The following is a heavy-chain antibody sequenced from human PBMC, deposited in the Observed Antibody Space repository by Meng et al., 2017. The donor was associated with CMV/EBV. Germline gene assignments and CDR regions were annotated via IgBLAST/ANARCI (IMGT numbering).Heavy chain of an antibody. CDR1: GFTFDDYG. CDR3: ARGFRLWRFGGVIASNLDY. Sequence: GESLKISCEASGFTFDDYGMSWVRQAPGKGLEWVSGINWNGGSTGYADSVKGRFTISRDNAKNSLYLQMNSLRAEDTALYYCARGFRLWRFGGVIASNLDYWGQGTLVTVSS. J-gene: IGHJ4*02. CDR2: INWNGGST. V-gene: IGHV3-20*04. D-gene: IGHD3-16*02.